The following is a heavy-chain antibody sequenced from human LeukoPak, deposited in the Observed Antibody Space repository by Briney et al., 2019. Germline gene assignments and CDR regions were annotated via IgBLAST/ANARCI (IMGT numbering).Heavy chain of an antibody. CDR2: ILSDGSNK. CDR1: GFTFGSYA. CDR3: AKEGDAFDI. Sequence: GRSLRLSCAASGFTFGSYAMHWVRQAPGKGMEWVAVILSDGSNKYYAGSVKGRCSISRYNSKNTLDLQMNSLRAGDTAVYYCAKEGDAFDIWGQGTMVTVSS. V-gene: IGHV3-30*18. J-gene: IGHJ3*02.